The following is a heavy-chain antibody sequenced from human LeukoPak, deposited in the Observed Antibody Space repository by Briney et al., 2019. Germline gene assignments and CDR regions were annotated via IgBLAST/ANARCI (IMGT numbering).Heavy chain of an antibody. J-gene: IGHJ5*02. CDR3: AILFEVVPAAPNWFDP. D-gene: IGHD2-2*01. V-gene: IGHV3-30*02. Sequence: GGSLRLSCAASGFTFSSYGMHWVRQAPGKGLEGVAFIRYDGSNKYYADSVKGRFTISRDNSKNTLYLQMNSLRAEDKAVYYCAILFEVVPAAPNWFDPWGQGTLVTVSS. CDR1: GFTFSSYG. CDR2: IRYDGSNK.